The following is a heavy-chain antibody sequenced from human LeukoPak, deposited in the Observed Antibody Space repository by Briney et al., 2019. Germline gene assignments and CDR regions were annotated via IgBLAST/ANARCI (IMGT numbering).Heavy chain of an antibody. V-gene: IGHV4-59*11. Sequence: SETLSLTCTVSGGSINSHYWSWIRQPPGKGLEWIGYIYDTGISNYNPSLKSRVTIFVDTSKNQFSLKLSSVTAADTAVYYCARGGVLRFLEWFSDYWGQGTLVTVSS. J-gene: IGHJ4*02. CDR2: IYDTGIS. CDR3: ARGGVLRFLEWFSDY. CDR1: GGSINSHY. D-gene: IGHD3-3*01.